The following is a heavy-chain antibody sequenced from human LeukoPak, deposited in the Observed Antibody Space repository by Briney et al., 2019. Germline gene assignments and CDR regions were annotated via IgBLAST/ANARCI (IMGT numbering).Heavy chain of an antibody. Sequence: GGSLRLSCAASGFTFSSYAMHWVRQAPGKGLGWVAVISFDGSNKYYADSVRGRFTISRDNSKNTLFLQMNSLRAEDTTVYYCAREFVGTTTSFDYWGQGTLVTVSS. CDR1: GFTFSSYA. CDR3: AREFVGTTTSFDY. J-gene: IGHJ4*02. D-gene: IGHD1-7*01. V-gene: IGHV3-30*04. CDR2: ISFDGSNK.